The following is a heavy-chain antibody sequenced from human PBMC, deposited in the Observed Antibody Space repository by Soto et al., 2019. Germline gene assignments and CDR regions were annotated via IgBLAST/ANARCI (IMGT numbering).Heavy chain of an antibody. D-gene: IGHD6-13*01. CDR3: ARGEGIAALVGVRDYYYGMDV. V-gene: IGHV1-69*13. CDR2: IIPIFGTA. J-gene: IGHJ6*02. Sequence: AASVKVSCKASGGTFSSYASSWVRQAPGQGLEWMGGIIPIFGTANYAQKFQGRVTITADESTSTAYMELSSLGSEDTAVYYCARGEGIAALVGVRDYYYGMDVWGQGTTVTVSS. CDR1: GGTFSSYA.